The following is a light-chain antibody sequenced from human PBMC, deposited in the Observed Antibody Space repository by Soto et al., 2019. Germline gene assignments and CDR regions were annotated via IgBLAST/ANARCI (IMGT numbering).Light chain of an antibody. Sequence: DLQMTQSASTLSASLGDRLTINCRASQSISSWLAWYQQKPGKAPKLLIYDASSLESGVTSRFSGSGSGTESTLTISSLQPDDFATYYCQQYNSFWTFGQGTKVDIK. CDR1: QSISSW. CDR3: QQYNSFWT. CDR2: DAS. V-gene: IGKV1-5*01. J-gene: IGKJ1*01.